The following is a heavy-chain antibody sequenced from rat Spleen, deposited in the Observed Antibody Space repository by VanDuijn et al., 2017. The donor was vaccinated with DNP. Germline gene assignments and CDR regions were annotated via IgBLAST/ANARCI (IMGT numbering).Heavy chain of an antibody. CDR3: AQPFAY. CDR1: GFTFSDSA. D-gene: IGHD3-4*01. CDR2: IIYDGSHT. V-gene: IGHV5-17*01. J-gene: IGHJ3*01. Sequence: EVQLVESGGGVAQPGNSLKLSCAASGFTFSDSAMAWVRQSPKMGLEWVATIIYDGSHTFYRDSVQGRLTISRDNAKTTLYLQMDSLRSEDTATYYCAQPFAYWGQGTLVTVSS.